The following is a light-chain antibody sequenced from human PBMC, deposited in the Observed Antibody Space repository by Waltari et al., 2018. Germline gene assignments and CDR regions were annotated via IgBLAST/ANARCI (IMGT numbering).Light chain of an antibody. CDR2: GAS. CDR3: QQYGSSPWT. J-gene: IGKJ1*01. V-gene: IGKV3-20*01. Sequence: EIVLTQSPGTLSLSPGERATLSCRASQSVSSSYLAWYQQKPGQAPRVLIHGASNRATGIPDRFSGRWSGTDFTLTISRLAPEDFAVYYCQQYGSSPWTFGQGTKVEIK. CDR1: QSVSSSY.